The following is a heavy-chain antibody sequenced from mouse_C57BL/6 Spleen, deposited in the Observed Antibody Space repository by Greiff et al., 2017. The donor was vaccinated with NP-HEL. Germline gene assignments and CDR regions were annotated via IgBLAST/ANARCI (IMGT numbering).Heavy chain of an antibody. CDR3: ARGDYGSSYYYAMDY. CDR2: INPSSGYT. V-gene: IGHV1-7*01. D-gene: IGHD1-1*01. Sequence: VQLQQSGAELAKPGASVKLSCKASGYTFTSYWMHWVKQRPGQGLEWIGYINPSSGYTKYNQKFKDKATLTADKYPSTAYMQLSSLTYEDSAVYYCARGDYGSSYYYAMDYWGQGTSVTVSS. CDR1: GYTFTSYW. J-gene: IGHJ4*01.